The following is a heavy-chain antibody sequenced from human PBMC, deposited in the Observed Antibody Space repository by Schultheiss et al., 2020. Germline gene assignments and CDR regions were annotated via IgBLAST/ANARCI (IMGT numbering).Heavy chain of an antibody. CDR3: AKEAGRGYSYGYYGY. Sequence: GESLKISCAASGFTFSSYAMHWVRQAPGKGLEWVAVISYDGSNKYYADSVKGRFTISRDNSKNTLYLQMNSLRAEDTAVYYCAKEAGRGYSYGYYGYWGQGTLVTVSS. J-gene: IGHJ4*02. D-gene: IGHD5-18*01. CDR1: GFTFSSYA. V-gene: IGHV3-30-3*01. CDR2: ISYDGSNK.